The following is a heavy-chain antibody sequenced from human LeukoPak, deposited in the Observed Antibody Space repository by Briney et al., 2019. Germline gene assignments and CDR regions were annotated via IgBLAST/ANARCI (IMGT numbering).Heavy chain of an antibody. CDR2: ISSSSSYI. V-gene: IGHV3-21*01. D-gene: IGHD3-3*01. J-gene: IGHJ4*02. CDR3: ASDVNRGFGVVI. Sequence: KPGGSLRLSCAASGFTFSSYSMNWVRQAPGKGLEWVSSISSSSSYIYYADSVKGRFTISRDNAKNSLYLQMNSLRAEDTAVYYCASDVNRGFGVVIWGQGTLVTVSS. CDR1: GFTFSSYS.